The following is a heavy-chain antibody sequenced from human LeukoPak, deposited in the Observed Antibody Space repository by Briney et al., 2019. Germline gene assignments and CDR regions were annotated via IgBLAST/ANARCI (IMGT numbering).Heavy chain of an antibody. CDR1: GYTFTSYG. J-gene: IGHJ1*01. CDR2: ISDYNGNT. D-gene: IGHD6-13*01. CDR3: ARGYSSSWYGYFQH. V-gene: IGHV1-18*01. Sequence: ASVKVSCKASGYTFTSYGISWVRQAPGQGLEWMGWISDYNGNTNYAKKLQGRVTMTTDTSTSTAYMELRSLRSDDTAVYYCARGYSSSWYGYFQHWGQGTLVTVSS.